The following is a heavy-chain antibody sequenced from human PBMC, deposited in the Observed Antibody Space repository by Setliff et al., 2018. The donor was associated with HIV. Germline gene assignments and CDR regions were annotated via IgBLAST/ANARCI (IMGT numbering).Heavy chain of an antibody. CDR1: GDSVSSTDCL. V-gene: IGHV4-39*07. Sequence: PSETLSLTCSVSGDSVSSTDCLWGWVRQPPGMGLQWIVTLYNSEITNYNPSFKNRVTMSVDKSRNHFSLKMSSVTAADTAVYYCARASRSGGWLELPFFDFWGQGTRVT. J-gene: IGHJ4*02. D-gene: IGHD2-15*01. CDR3: ARASRSGGWLELPFFDF. CDR2: LYNSEIT.